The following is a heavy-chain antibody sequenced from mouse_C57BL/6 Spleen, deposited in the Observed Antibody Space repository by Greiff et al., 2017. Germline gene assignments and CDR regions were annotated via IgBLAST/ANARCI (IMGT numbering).Heavy chain of an antibody. Sequence: QVQLQQPGAELVRPGSSVKLSCKASGYTFTSFWMHWVKQRPIQGLEWIGNIDPSDSETHYNQKFKDKATLTVDKSSSTAYMQLSSLTSEDSAVYYCARGLRPPFFDYWGQGTTLTVSS. CDR1: GYTFTSFW. CDR3: ARGLRPPFFDY. J-gene: IGHJ2*01. D-gene: IGHD2-4*01. CDR2: IDPSDSET. V-gene: IGHV1-52*01.